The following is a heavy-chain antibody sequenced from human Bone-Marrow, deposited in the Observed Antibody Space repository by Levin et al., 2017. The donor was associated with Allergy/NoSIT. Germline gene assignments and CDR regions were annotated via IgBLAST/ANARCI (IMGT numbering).Heavy chain of an antibody. Sequence: GESLKISCAGSGLTFSSFEFNWVHQAPGKGLEWISYISSSGTTRYYADSVKGRFTISRDNAESSLYVQMNSLRAEDTAVYYCARERGTQKDAFDVWGQGTVVTVSS. CDR3: ARERGTQKDAFDV. D-gene: IGHD3-16*01. CDR2: ISSSGTTR. CDR1: GLTFSSFE. V-gene: IGHV3-48*03. J-gene: IGHJ3*01.